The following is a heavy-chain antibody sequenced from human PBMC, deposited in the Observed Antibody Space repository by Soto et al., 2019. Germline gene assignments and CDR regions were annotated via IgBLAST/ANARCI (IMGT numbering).Heavy chain of an antibody. CDR2: IYYSGST. Sequence: PSETLSLTCTVSGGSISSGGYYWSWIRQHPGKGLEWIGYIYYSGSTYYNPSLKSRVTISVDTSKNQFSLKLSSVTAADTAVYYCARSVGRSLYDYVWGSYRQNDYWGQGTLVTVSS. D-gene: IGHD3-16*02. J-gene: IGHJ4*02. CDR3: ARSVGRSLYDYVWGSYRQNDY. V-gene: IGHV4-31*03. CDR1: GGSISSGGYY.